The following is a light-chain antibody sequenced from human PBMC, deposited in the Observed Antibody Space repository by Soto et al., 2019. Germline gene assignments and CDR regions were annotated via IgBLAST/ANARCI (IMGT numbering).Light chain of an antibody. CDR2: AAS. CDR1: QSISSY. V-gene: IGKV1-39*01. Sequence: DIQMTQSPSSLSASVGDRVTITCRASQSISSYLNWYQEKPGKAPKLLIYAASSLQGGVPSRFSGGGSGTDFTPAISSLQPEDFATYYCQQTYDTPYTFGQGTKLQIK. CDR3: QQTYDTPYT. J-gene: IGKJ2*01.